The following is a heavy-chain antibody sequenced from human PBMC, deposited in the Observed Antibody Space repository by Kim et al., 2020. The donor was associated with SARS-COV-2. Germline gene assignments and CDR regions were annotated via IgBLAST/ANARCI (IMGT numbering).Heavy chain of an antibody. D-gene: IGHD6-25*01. V-gene: IGHV3-30*01. CDR3: AREGVAADFDY. J-gene: IGHJ4*02. Sequence: YYADAVSGRLTSSRDNSKNTLYLQMNSLGAEDTAVYYCAREGVAADFDYWGQGTLVTVSS.